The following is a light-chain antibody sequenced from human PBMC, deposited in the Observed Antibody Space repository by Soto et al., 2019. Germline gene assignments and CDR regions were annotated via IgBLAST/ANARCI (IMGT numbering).Light chain of an antibody. CDR3: MQPIHWPFT. Sequence: DIVMTQSPVSLPVTLGQPASISCRSSQSLLYSDGKTYLNWFHQRPGQSPRRLIYQVSIRDSGVPVRFSGSGSGIDFTLHISRVEAEDMGVYYCMQPIHWPFTFGPGTKVDIK. CDR1: QSLLYSDGKTY. V-gene: IGKV2-30*01. J-gene: IGKJ3*01. CDR2: QVS.